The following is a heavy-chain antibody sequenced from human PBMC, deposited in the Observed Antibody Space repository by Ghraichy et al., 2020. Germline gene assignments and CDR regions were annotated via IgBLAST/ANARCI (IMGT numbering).Heavy chain of an antibody. J-gene: IGHJ5*02. CDR1: GYTFTDYY. V-gene: IGHV1-2*02. D-gene: IGHD2-15*01. Sequence: ASVKVSCKASGYTFTDYYIHWVRQAPGQGLEWMGWINPISGGAAYAQRFQGRVTMTGETSINTAYGELSSLRSDDTAVYYCARGGGSHSFDPWGPGTLVIVSS. CDR2: INPISGGA. CDR3: ARGGGSHSFDP.